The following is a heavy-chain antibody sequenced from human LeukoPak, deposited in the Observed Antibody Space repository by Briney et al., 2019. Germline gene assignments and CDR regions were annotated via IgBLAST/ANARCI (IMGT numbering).Heavy chain of an antibody. Sequence: ASVKVSCKASGYTFTSYYMHWVRQAPGQGLEWMGIINPSGGSTSYAQKFQGRVTVTRDTSTSTVYMELSSLRSEDTAVYYCARDLSRFLEWLSGWFDPWGQGTLVTVSS. CDR2: INPSGGST. V-gene: IGHV1-46*03. CDR3: ARDLSRFLEWLSGWFDP. CDR1: GYTFTSYY. J-gene: IGHJ5*02. D-gene: IGHD3-3*01.